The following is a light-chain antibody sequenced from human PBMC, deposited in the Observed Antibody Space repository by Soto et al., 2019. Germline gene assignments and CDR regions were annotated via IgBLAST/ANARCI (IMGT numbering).Light chain of an antibody. CDR2: SNN. Sequence: QSVLTQPPSASGTPGQRVTISCSGSSPNIGSNTVNWYQQLPGTAPKLLIYSNNQRPSGVPDRFSGSKSGTSASLAISGRQSEDEADYYCAAWDDSLNGRVFGGGTKLTVL. CDR3: AAWDDSLNGRV. CDR1: SPNIGSNT. V-gene: IGLV1-44*01. J-gene: IGLJ3*02.